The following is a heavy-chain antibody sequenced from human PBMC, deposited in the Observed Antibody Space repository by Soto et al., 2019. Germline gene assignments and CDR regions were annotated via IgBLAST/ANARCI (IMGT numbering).Heavy chain of an antibody. CDR1: GFSLSTSGAA. CDR3: AHRASMTIFGLMIDNGIWFAP. CDR2: IYWDGDK. D-gene: IGHD3-3*01. J-gene: IGHJ5*02. Sequence: QINLIESGPTLVTPTQTLTLTCTFSGFSLSTSGAAVGWVRQPPGRALEWLALIYWDGDKRYNASLGNRLTITKDTYMNQAVLSLTSVVAAVKATYYCAHRASMTIFGLMIDNGIWFAPWGQGTRVIVSS. V-gene: IGHV2-5*02.